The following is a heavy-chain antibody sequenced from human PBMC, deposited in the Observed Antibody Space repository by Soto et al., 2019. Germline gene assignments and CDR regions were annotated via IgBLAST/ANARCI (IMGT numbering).Heavy chain of an antibody. V-gene: IGHV4-59*11. D-gene: IGHD4-4*01. CDR2: IYYASIT. CDR1: GGSISGHY. Sequence: SETLSLTCTVSGGSISGHYWSWIRQPPEKGLEWIGYIYYASITNYNPSLKSRVTISEDTSKNQFSLKLTSVTAADTAVYYCARGGNYGLLDNWFDPWGQGTLVTVSS. J-gene: IGHJ5*02. CDR3: ARGGNYGLLDNWFDP.